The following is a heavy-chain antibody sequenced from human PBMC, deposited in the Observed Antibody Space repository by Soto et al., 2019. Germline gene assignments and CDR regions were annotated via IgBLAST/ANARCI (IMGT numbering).Heavy chain of an antibody. CDR1: GGSISSGGYY. V-gene: IGHV4-31*03. J-gene: IGHJ6*02. D-gene: IGHD5-12*01. CDR3: ARDSASPGWLRPYGMDV. CDR2: IYYSGST. Sequence: QVQLQESGPGLVKPSQTLSLTCTVSGGSISSGGYYWSWIRQHPGKGLEWIGYIYYSGSTYYNPSLKSRVTISVDTSKNQFSLKLSSVTAADTAVYYCARDSASPGWLRPYGMDVWGQGTTVTVSS.